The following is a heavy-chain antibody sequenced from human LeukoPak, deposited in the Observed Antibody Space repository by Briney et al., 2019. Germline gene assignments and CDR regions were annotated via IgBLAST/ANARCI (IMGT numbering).Heavy chain of an antibody. CDR2: IYTSGSA. V-gene: IGHV4-4*07. Sequence: SETLSLTCTVSGGSISSYYWSWIRQPAGEGLEWIGRIYTSGSANYNPSLKSRVTMSVDTSKNQFSLKLSSVTAAGTAVYYCARDFGYGDYSTYFDYWGQGTLVTVSS. J-gene: IGHJ4*02. CDR3: ARDFGYGDYSTYFDY. D-gene: IGHD4-17*01. CDR1: GGSISSYY.